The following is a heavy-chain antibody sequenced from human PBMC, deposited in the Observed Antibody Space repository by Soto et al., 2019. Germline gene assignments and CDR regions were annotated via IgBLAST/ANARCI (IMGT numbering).Heavy chain of an antibody. Sequence: EVQLVESGGGLVQPGGSLRLSCAASGFTFSSYAMHWVRQAPGKGLEYFSAISTNGGSTYYANSVKGRFTISRDNSKNTPYLQMGSLRVEDMAVYYCARAGFWYGSGIYGYGIDVWGQGTTVTVSS. CDR2: ISTNGGST. CDR3: ARAGFWYGSGIYGYGIDV. CDR1: GFTFSSYA. V-gene: IGHV3-64*01. J-gene: IGHJ6*02. D-gene: IGHD3-10*01.